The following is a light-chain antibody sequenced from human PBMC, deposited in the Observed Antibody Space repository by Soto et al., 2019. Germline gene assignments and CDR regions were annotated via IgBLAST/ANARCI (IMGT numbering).Light chain of an antibody. Sequence: EIVLKQSPGPLSLSPGERATLSCRSSQSVSSSYLAWYQQKPGQAPRLIIYGASSRATGIPDRFSGSGSGTDFTLTISRLEPEDVAVYYCQQYGSSLWTLGQGTKVDIK. V-gene: IGKV3-20*01. CDR3: QQYGSSLWT. CDR1: QSVSSSY. CDR2: GAS. J-gene: IGKJ1*01.